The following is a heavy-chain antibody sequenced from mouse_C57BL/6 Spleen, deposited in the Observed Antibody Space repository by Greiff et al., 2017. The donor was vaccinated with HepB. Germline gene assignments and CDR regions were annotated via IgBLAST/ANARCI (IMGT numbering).Heavy chain of an antibody. CDR2: IYPSDSET. CDR1: GYTFTSYW. CDR3: ATYYSNYDYAMDY. J-gene: IGHJ4*01. D-gene: IGHD2-5*01. V-gene: IGHV1-61*01. Sequence: VQLQQPGAELVRPGSSVKLSCKASGYTFTSYWMDWVKQRPGQGLEWIGNIYPSDSETHYNQKFKDKATLTVDKSSSTAYMQLSSLTSEDSAVYYCATYYSNYDYAMDYWGQGTSVTVSS.